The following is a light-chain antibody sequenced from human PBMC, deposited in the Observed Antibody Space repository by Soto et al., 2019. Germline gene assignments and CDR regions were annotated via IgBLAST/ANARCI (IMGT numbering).Light chain of an antibody. J-gene: IGKJ1*01. CDR1: QSISSW. Sequence: DMQITHSPSTLSASVGDRVTITCWASQSISSWLAWYQQKPGKAPKLLINKASSLESGVPSRFSGSGSGTEFTLTIISLQPDDFATYYCQHFNSYPWTFGQGTKVDIK. V-gene: IGKV1-5*03. CDR2: KAS. CDR3: QHFNSYPWT.